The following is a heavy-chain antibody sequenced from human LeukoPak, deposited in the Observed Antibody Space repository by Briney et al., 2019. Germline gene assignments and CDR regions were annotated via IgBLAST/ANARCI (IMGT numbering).Heavy chain of an antibody. CDR2: IIPIFGTA. J-gene: IGHJ4*02. D-gene: IGHD1-26*01. CDR3: ARSVPYSGSYYYFDY. Sequence: ASVKVSCTASGGTFSSYAISWVRQAPGRGLEWMGGIIPIFGTANYAQKFQGRVTITTDESTSTAYMELSSLRSEDTAVYYCARSVPYSGSYYYFDYWGQGTLVTVSS. V-gene: IGHV1-69*05. CDR1: GGTFSSYA.